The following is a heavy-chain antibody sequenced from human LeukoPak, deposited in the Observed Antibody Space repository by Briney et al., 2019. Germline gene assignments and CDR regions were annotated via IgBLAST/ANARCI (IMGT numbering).Heavy chain of an antibody. CDR2: ISTSSSYI. Sequence: TVGSLRLSCAASGFTFSSYSMNWVRQAPGKGLEWVSSISTSSSYIYYADPVKGRFTISRDNAKNSLYLQMNSLRAEDTAVYYCARDPYSGAYYEGYYYYYMDVWGKGTTVTVSS. CDR3: ARDPYSGAYYEGYYYYYMDV. J-gene: IGHJ6*03. D-gene: IGHD1-26*01. CDR1: GFTFSSYS. V-gene: IGHV3-21*01.